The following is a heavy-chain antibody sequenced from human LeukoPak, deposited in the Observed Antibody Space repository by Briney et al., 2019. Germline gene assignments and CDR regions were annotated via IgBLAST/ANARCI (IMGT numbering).Heavy chain of an antibody. Sequence: GGSLRLSCAASGFTFDNHSMNWVRQAPGKGLQWVSFISSSSNTIYYADSVKGRFTISRDNAKNSLYLQMNSLRDEDTAVYYCARDIVATHWGQGTLVTVSS. V-gene: IGHV3-48*02. CDR1: GFTFDNHS. J-gene: IGHJ4*02. D-gene: IGHD5-12*01. CDR2: ISSSSNTI. CDR3: ARDIVATH.